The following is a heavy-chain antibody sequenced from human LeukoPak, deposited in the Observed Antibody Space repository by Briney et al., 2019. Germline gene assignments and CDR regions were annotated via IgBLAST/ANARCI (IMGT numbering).Heavy chain of an antibody. J-gene: IGHJ4*02. V-gene: IGHV3-48*03. Sequence: GGSLRLSCAASGFTFSSYEMNWVRQAPGKGLEWVSWTSSSGSSIYYADSVKGRFTISRDNAKNSLYLQMHSPRAEDTAVYYCARNPSSSWFVDYWGQGTLVTVSS. D-gene: IGHD6-13*01. CDR2: TSSSGSSI. CDR1: GFTFSSYE. CDR3: ARNPSSSWFVDY.